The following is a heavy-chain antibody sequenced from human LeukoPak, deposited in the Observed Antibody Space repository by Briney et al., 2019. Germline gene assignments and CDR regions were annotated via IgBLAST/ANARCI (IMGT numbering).Heavy chain of an antibody. CDR2: FYPGDSDT. V-gene: IGHV5-51*01. CDR1: GYSFTSYW. J-gene: IGHJ4*02. CDR3: ARFNDYGREFDY. Sequence: SGESLKISCKGPGYSFTSYWIGWVRQMPGKGLEWMGIFYPGDSDTKYSPSFQGQVTISADKSITTAYLQWSSLRASDTAMYYCARFNDYGREFDYWGQGTLVTVSS. D-gene: IGHD4-17*01.